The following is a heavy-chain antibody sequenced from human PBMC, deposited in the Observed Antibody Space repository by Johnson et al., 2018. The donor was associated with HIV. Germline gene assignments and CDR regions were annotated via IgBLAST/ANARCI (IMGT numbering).Heavy chain of an antibody. CDR1: GFTFSRHP. CDR2: IASLGDNT. J-gene: IGHJ3*02. V-gene: IGHV3-64*04. Sequence: QMQLVESGGGVVQPGGSLRLSCAPSGFTFSRHPMHWVRQAPGKGLEHVATIASLGDNTFYPNSRKGRFSISRDNSKNTVYLQMNSLRTEETAVYYCARGITMIAVVKGDAFDIWCQGTMVTVSS. CDR3: ARGITMIAVVKGDAFDI. D-gene: IGHD3-22*01.